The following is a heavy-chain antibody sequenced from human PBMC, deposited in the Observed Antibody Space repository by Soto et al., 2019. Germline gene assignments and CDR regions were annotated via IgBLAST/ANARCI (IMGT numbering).Heavy chain of an antibody. J-gene: IGHJ4*02. V-gene: IGHV5-51*01. CDR1: GYNFSNFW. CDR2: IYPGDSET. CDR3: ARSPRSSPYFDY. Sequence: GESLKISCKGFGYNFSNFWIAWVRQLPGKGLEYMGIIYPGDSETRYSPSFHGKVTISADRSVGTAYLQWSSLEASDSAFYFCARSPRSSPYFDYWGQGALVTVSS. D-gene: IGHD6-13*01.